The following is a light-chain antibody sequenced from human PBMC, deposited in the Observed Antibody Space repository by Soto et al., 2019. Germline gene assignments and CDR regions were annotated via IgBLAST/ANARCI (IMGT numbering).Light chain of an antibody. Sequence: QSVLTQPASVYGSPGQSISISCTGTSSDVGGYNYVSWYQQHPGKAPKLMIYDVTNRPSGVSNRFSGSKSVNTASLTISGLQAEDEADYYCSSYTSSSTVVFGGGTMLTVL. V-gene: IGLV2-14*03. CDR2: DVT. CDR3: SSYTSSSTVV. J-gene: IGLJ3*02. CDR1: SSDVGGYNY.